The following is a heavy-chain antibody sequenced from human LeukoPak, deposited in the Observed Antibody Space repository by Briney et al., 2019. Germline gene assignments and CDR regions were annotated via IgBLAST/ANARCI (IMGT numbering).Heavy chain of an antibody. J-gene: IGHJ4*02. D-gene: IGHD2-21*01. CDR3: ARDSPNEGILWWSIDY. V-gene: IGHV3-23*01. CDR1: GFTFSSYA. CDR2: ISGSGGTT. Sequence: GGSLRLSCAASGFTFSSYAMSWVRQAPGKGLEWVSAISGSGGTTYYADSVKGRFTISRDNSKNTLYLQMNSLRAEDTAVYYCARDSPNEGILWWSIDYWGQGTLVTVSS.